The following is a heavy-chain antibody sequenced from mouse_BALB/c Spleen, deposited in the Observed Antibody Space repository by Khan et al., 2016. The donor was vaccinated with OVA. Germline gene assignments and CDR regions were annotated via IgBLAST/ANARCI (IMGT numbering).Heavy chain of an antibody. V-gene: IGHV14-3*02. CDR3: ARVARK. CDR1: GLNFKDTY. J-gene: IGHJ2*01. CDR2: IDPPNGNT. Sequence: VQLQQSGAELVKSGATVKLSCTASGLNFKDTYMHWLKQWPEQGLEWMGRIDPPNGNTKYAPNFQGKVTLTADTSSNTAYLQLSNLTSEDSAGYYCARVARKWGQGTTLTVSS.